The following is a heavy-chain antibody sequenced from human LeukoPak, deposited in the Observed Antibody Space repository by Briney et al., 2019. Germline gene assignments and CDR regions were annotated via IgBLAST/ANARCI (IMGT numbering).Heavy chain of an antibody. D-gene: IGHD6-19*01. J-gene: IGHJ4*02. V-gene: IGHV3-74*01. CDR3: ARVAVAGTDREY. CDR2: INTDGSST. Sequence: HTGGSLRLSCAASGFTFSSYWMHWVRQAPGKGLVWVSRINTDGSSTSYADSVKGRFTISRDNAKNTLYLQMNSLRAEDTAVYYCARVAVAGTDREYWGQGTLVTVSS. CDR1: GFTFSSYW.